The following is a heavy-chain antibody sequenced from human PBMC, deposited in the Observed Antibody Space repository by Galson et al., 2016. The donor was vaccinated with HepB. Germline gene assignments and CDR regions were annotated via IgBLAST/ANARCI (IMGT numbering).Heavy chain of an antibody. J-gene: IGHJ3*01. CDR3: AREVFGGSGNAMDV. CDR1: GFTFSTYT. Sequence: SLRLSCAASGFTFSTYTMNWVRQAPGKGLEWVSLISTTISYVFYADSVKGRFTISRDNAKNSLYLQMNGLRAEDTAVYYCAREVFGGSGNAMDVWGRGTLVTVSS. V-gene: IGHV3-21*01. D-gene: IGHD3-10*02. CDR2: ISTTISYV.